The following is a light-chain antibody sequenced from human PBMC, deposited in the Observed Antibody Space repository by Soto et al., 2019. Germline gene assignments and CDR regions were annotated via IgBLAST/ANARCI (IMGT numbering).Light chain of an antibody. CDR2: LVF. Sequence: DIVMTQSPLSLPVTPGEPASMSCTSNQSLLHSNGYNYLDWYLQKPGQSPRLLIYLVFDRASGVPVKFSGSGPGTDFTLTISRVEAEDVGVYFCMQALETPLTFGPGTKVAIK. V-gene: IGKV2-28*01. CDR3: MQALETPLT. J-gene: IGKJ3*01. CDR1: QSLLHSNGYNY.